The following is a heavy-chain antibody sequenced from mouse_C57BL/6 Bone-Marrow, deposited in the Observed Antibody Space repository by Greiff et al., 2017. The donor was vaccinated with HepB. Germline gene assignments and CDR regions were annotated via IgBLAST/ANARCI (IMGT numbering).Heavy chain of an antibody. CDR2: ISSGGSYT. J-gene: IGHJ3*01. Sequence: EVKLMESGGGLVQPGGSLKLSCAASGFTFSDYYMYWVRQTPEKRLEWVAYIRQTPDKRLEWVATISSGGSYTYYPDSVKGRFTISRDNAKNTLYLQMSSLKSEDTAMYYCARRDPYGNYGNWFAYWGQGTLVTVSA. CDR1: GFTFSDYY. D-gene: IGHD2-1*01. V-gene: IGHV5-6*03. CDR3: ARRDPYGNYGNWFAY.